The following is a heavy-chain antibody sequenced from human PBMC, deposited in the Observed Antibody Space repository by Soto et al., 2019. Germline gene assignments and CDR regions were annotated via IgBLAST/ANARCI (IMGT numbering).Heavy chain of an antibody. V-gene: IGHV3-23*01. D-gene: IGHD4-17*01. J-gene: IGHJ4*02. CDR1: GFIFNNYA. CDR3: AKVPLRPYNFAY. CDR2: ISASGVST. Sequence: EVQLLDSGGGLAQPGGSLRVSCAASGFIFNNYAMNWVRQAPGEGLQWVAGISASGVSTYYADSVKGRFIISRDNSKNTLFWQRNSLRAEDTAIYTCAKVPLRPYNFAYWAWEPWSPSPQ.